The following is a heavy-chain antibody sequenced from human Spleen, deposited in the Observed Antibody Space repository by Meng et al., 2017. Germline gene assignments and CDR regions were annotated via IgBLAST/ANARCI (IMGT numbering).Heavy chain of an antibody. V-gene: IGHV4-34*01. CDR3: LRGSGGSV. CDR2: INHRGST. CDR1: GGSFSGYY. Sequence: QVQLQQWGAGLLKPSETLSLTCAVYGGSFSGYYWTWIRQPPGKGLEWIGEINHRGSTVYNPSLKSRVTISIDTSKNQFFLKLTSVTAADTAVYHCLRGSGGSVWGQGTLVTVSS. J-gene: IGHJ1*01. D-gene: IGHD3-10*01.